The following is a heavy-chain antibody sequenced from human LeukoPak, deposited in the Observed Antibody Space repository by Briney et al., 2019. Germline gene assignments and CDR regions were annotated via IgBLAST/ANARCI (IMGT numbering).Heavy chain of an antibody. CDR1: GFTFSNSG. Sequence: SGGTLRLSCAASGFTFSNSGMSWVRQAPGKGLEWVSAISTSGSETHYADSVKGRFTIARDNSKNRMSLQMSSLRAEDTALYYCAKGSGNGYGSGPFDYWGQGTLVTVSS. V-gene: IGHV3-23*01. J-gene: IGHJ4*02. CDR3: AKGSGNGYGSGPFDY. CDR2: ISTSGSET. D-gene: IGHD3-10*01.